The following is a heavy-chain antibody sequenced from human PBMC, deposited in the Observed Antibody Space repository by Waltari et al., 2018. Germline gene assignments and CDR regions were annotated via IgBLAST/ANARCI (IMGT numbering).Heavy chain of an antibody. J-gene: IGHJ4*02. CDR3: VRASRYCTGGVCPPGD. Sequence: QVQLQQWGAGLLKPSETLSLTCAVYGGSFSGYYWRWIRQPPGKGLEWIGEINHSGSNNYNPSLKSRVTISVDTSKNQFSLKLSSVTAADTAVYYCVRASRYCTGGVCPPGDWGQGTLVTVSS. CDR1: GGSFSGYY. V-gene: IGHV4-34*01. D-gene: IGHD2-8*02. CDR2: INHSGSN.